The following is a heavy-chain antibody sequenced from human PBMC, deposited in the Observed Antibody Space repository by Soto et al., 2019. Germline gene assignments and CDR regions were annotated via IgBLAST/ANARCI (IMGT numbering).Heavy chain of an antibody. CDR1: GGSISSGGYY. CDR2: IYYSGST. Sequence: QVQLQESGPGLVKPSQTLSLTCTVSGGSISSGGYYWSWIRQHPGKGLEWIGYIYYSGSTYYNPSLESRGTISVDTSKNQFSLKLSSVTAADTAVYYCARTTYGTRDAFDIWGQGTMVTVSS. CDR3: ARTTYGTRDAFDI. V-gene: IGHV4-31*03. D-gene: IGHD1-1*01. J-gene: IGHJ3*02.